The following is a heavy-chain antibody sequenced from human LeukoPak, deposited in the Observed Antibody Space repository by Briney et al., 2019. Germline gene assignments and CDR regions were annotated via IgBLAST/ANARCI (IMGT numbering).Heavy chain of an antibody. CDR1: GGTFSSYA. Sequence: SVKASCKASGGTFSSYAISWVRQAPGQGLGWMGGIIPIFGTANYAQKFQGRVTITTDESTSTAYMELSSLRSEDTAVYYCARSFDSSGYYYVNWFDPWGQGTLVTVSS. CDR3: ARSFDSSGYYYVNWFDP. J-gene: IGHJ5*02. V-gene: IGHV1-69*05. CDR2: IIPIFGTA. D-gene: IGHD3-22*01.